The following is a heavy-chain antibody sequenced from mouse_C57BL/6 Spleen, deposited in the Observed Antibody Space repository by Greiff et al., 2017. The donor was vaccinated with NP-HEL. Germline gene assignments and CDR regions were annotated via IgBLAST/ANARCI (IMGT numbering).Heavy chain of an antibody. D-gene: IGHD2-10*01. CDR1: GYTFTSYW. Sequence: VQLQQPGAELVKPGASVKLSCKASGYTFTSYWMHWVKQRPGQGLEWIGMIHPNSGSTNYNQKFKSKATLTVDKSSRTAYMQLSSLTSEDSAVYYCARSASLLYFDYWGQGTTLTVSS. J-gene: IGHJ2*01. CDR3: ARSASLLYFDY. V-gene: IGHV1-64*01. CDR2: IHPNSGST.